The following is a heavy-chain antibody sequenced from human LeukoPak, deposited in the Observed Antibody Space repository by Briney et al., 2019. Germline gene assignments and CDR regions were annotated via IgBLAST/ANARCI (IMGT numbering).Heavy chain of an antibody. CDR2: INHSGST. CDR1: DGSFSGYY. J-gene: IGHJ4*02. Sequence: SETLSLTCAVYDGSFSGYYWSWIRQPPGKGLEWIGEINHSGSTNYNPSLRSRVTISVDTSKNQFSLKLSSVTAADTAVYYCARYSGLGYCSSTSCYGFDYWGQGTLVTVSS. CDR3: ARYSGLGYCSSTSCYGFDY. D-gene: IGHD2-2*01. V-gene: IGHV4-34*01.